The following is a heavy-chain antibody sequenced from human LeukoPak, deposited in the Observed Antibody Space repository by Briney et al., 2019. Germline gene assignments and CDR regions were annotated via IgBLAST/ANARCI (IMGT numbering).Heavy chain of an antibody. Sequence: PSETLSLTCTVSGGSISSGGYYWSWIRQPPGKGLEWIGYIYHSGSTYYNPSLKSRVTISVDRSKNQFSLKLSSVTAADTAVYYRARNVDSSGYFIDYWGQGTLVTVSP. V-gene: IGHV4-30-2*01. CDR2: IYHSGST. CDR1: GGSISSGGYY. J-gene: IGHJ4*02. CDR3: ARNVDSSGYFIDY. D-gene: IGHD3-22*01.